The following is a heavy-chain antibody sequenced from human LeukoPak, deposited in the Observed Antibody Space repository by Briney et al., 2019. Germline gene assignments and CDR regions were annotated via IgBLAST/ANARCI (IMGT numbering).Heavy chain of an antibody. CDR3: ARGGVQLWSLTYYFDY. CDR1: RYTFTGYY. J-gene: IGHJ4*02. CDR2: INPNSGGT. V-gene: IGHV1-2*02. D-gene: IGHD5-18*01. Sequence: ASVKVSCKASRYTFTGYYMHWVRQAPGQGLEWMGWINPNSGGTNYAQKFQGRVTMTRDTSISTAYMELSRLRSDDTAVYYCARGGVQLWSLTYYFDYWGQGTLVTVSS.